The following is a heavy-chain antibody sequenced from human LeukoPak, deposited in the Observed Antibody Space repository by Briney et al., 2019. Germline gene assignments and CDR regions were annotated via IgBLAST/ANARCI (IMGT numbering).Heavy chain of an antibody. CDR1: GYTFTGYY. D-gene: IGHD2-2*02. J-gene: IGHJ3*02. V-gene: IGHV1-2*02. CDR3: ARASYYCSSTSCYTSDDFDI. Sequence: GASVMVSCKASGYTFTGYYMHWVRQAPGQGLEWMGWINPNSGGTNYAQKFQGRVTMTRDTSISTAYMELSRLRSDDTAVYYCARASYYCSSTSCYTSDDFDIWGQGTMVTVSS. CDR2: INPNSGGT.